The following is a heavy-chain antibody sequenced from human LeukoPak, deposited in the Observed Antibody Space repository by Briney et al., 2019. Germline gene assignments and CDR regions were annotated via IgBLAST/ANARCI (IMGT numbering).Heavy chain of an antibody. Sequence: SGTLSLTCTVSGGSIGSYYWSWIRQPAGKGLEWIGRIYTTGSTNYKPSLKSRVTMSVDTSKNQFSLNLSSVTAADTAVYYCARELGGSFSQHWGQGILVTVSS. D-gene: IGHD1-26*01. V-gene: IGHV4-4*07. J-gene: IGHJ4*02. CDR1: GGSIGSYY. CDR3: ARELGGSFSQH. CDR2: IYTTGST.